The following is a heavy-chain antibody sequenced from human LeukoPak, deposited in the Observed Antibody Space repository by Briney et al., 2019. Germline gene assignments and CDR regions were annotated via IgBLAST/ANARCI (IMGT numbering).Heavy chain of an antibody. J-gene: IGHJ4*02. D-gene: IGHD1-26*01. Sequence: SETLSLTCTVSGGSVSGGNYYWGWIRQPPGKGLEWIGSIYYTGSTYYNPSLKSRVTVSVDPSKSQFSLNLRSVTAADTAVYYCVRRFSGSSELDYWGQGTLVTVSS. V-gene: IGHV4-39*01. CDR2: IYYTGST. CDR1: GGSVSGGNYY. CDR3: VRRFSGSSELDY.